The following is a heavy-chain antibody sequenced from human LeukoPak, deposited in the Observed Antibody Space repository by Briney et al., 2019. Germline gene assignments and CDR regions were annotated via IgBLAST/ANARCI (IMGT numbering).Heavy chain of an antibody. V-gene: IGHV3-23*01. CDR2: ISGSGGST. CDR1: GFTFSSYA. D-gene: IGHD1-26*01. CDR3: AREELSDSGGGSLDY. Sequence: GGSLRLSCAASGFTFSSYAMSWVRQAPGKGLEWVSAISGSGGSTYYADSVKGRFTISRDNAKNSLYLQMNSLRAEDTAVYYCAREELSDSGGGSLDYWGQGTLVTVSS. J-gene: IGHJ4*02.